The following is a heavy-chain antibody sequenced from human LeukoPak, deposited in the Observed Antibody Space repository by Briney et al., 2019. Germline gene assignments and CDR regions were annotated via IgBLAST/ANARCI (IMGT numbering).Heavy chain of an antibody. CDR2: INHSGST. CDR1: GFAFSNFD. CDR3: ARGRWTSGPNDY. J-gene: IGHJ4*02. Sequence: GSLRLSCAASGFAFSNFDMSWVRQPPGKGLEWIGEINHSGSTNYNPSLKSRVTISVDTSKNQFSLKLSSVTAADTAVYYCARGRWTSGPNDYWGQGTLVTVSS. V-gene: IGHV4-34*01. D-gene: IGHD2-15*01.